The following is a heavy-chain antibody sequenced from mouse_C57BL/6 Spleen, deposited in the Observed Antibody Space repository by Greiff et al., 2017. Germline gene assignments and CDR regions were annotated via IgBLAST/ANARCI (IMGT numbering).Heavy chain of an antibody. CDR2: IDPATGGP. Sequence: QVQLQQSGAELVRPGASVTLSCKASGYTFTDYEMHWVKQTPVHGLEWIGAIDPATGGPAYNQKFKGKAILTADKSSSTAYMELRSLTSEDSAVYYSTRDHYYGSSYYFDYWGQGTTLTVSS. V-gene: IGHV1-15*01. D-gene: IGHD1-1*01. J-gene: IGHJ2*01. CDR3: TRDHYYGSSYYFDY. CDR1: GYTFTDYE.